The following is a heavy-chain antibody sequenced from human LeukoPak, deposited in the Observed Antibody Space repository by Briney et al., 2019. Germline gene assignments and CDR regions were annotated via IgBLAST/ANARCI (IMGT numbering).Heavy chain of an antibody. Sequence: AGSLRLSCAASGFTFDDYGMSWVRQAPGKGLERVSGINWNGGSTGYADSVKGRFTISRDNAKNSLYLQMNSLRAEDTALYYCARGTLKAAATDFDYWGQGTLVTVSS. CDR2: INWNGGST. D-gene: IGHD6-13*01. J-gene: IGHJ4*02. CDR3: ARGTLKAAATDFDY. V-gene: IGHV3-20*04. CDR1: GFTFDDYG.